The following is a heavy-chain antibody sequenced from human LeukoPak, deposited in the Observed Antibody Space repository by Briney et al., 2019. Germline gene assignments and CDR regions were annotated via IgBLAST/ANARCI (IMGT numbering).Heavy chain of an antibody. CDR3: AREVPYDTSRYYQPFDY. Sequence: ASVKVSCKASGYTFTSYGISWVRQAPGQGLEWMGWISAYNGDTNYAQKLQGRVTMTTDTSTSTAYMELRSLRSDDTAVYYCAREVPYDTSRYYQPFDYWGQGTLVTVSS. CDR1: GYTFTSYG. J-gene: IGHJ4*02. CDR2: ISAYNGDT. V-gene: IGHV1-18*01. D-gene: IGHD3-22*01.